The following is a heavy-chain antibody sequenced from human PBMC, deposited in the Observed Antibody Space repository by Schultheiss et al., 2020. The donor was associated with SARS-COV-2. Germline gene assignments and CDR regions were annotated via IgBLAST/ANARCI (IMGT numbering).Heavy chain of an antibody. CDR1: GFTFSDYG. CDR2: ISYDGSNK. D-gene: IGHD3-22*01. J-gene: IGHJ2*01. Sequence: GGSLRLSCAASGFTFSDYGMHWVRQAPGKGLEWVAVISYDGSNKYYANSVKGRFTISRDNSKNTLYLQMNSLRAEDTAVYYCAKDVRYYDSSGYYLWYFDLWGRGTLVTVSS. V-gene: IGHV3-30*12. CDR3: AKDVRYYDSSGYYLWYFDL.